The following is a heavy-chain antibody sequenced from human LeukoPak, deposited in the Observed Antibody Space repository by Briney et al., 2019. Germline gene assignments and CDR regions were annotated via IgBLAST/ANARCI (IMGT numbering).Heavy chain of an antibody. J-gene: IGHJ4*02. V-gene: IGHV1-46*01. CDR3: ARNPVTTKYFCY. D-gene: IGHD4-17*01. Sequence: GASVKVSLKSSGYIFTSYYMHWVRQAPGQGLEWMGIINPSGGSTRYAQKFQGRVTMTRDTSTSTVYMELSSLRSEDTAVYYCARNPVTTKYFCYWGQGTLVTVSS. CDR2: INPSGGST. CDR1: GYIFTSYY.